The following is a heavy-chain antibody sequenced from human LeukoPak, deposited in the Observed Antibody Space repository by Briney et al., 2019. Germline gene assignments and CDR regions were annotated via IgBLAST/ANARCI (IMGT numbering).Heavy chain of an antibody. J-gene: IGHJ5*02. CDR2: RYYNVRT. CDR3: VRHRSISAAVPRYIDP. Sequence: PWETVSLTCTVSGHSICHGNDYWGRIPRPSGEGRECFVSRYYNVRTVDNASLNNRVTMSGDTSKNHFSMRLNSVTAADTAAYYWVRHRSISAAVPRYIDPWGQGTLVTVSS. V-gene: IGHV4-39*01. D-gene: IGHD6-13*01. CDR1: GHSICHGNDY.